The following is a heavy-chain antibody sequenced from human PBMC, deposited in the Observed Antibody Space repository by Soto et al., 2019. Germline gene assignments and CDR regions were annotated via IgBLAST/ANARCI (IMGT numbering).Heavy chain of an antibody. CDR3: ARGSTVVMLGYYYYYGMDV. CDR2: IYYSGST. D-gene: IGHD4-17*01. V-gene: IGHV4-59*01. J-gene: IGHJ6*02. CDR1: GGSICSYY. Sequence: PSETLSLTCTVAGGSICSYYWSWIRQPPGKGLEWIGYIYYSGSTNYNPSLKSRVTISVDTSKNQFSLKLSSVTAADTAVYYCARGSTVVMLGYYYYYGMDVWGQGTTVTVSS.